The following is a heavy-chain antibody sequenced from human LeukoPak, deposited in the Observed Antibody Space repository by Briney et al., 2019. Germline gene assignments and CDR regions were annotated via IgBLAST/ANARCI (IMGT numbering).Heavy chain of an antibody. CDR2: INSDGSST. CDR1: GFTFSSYW. CDR3: ATEGKMVRGLYTDY. V-gene: IGHV3-74*01. Sequence: GGSLRLSCAASGFTFSSYWMHWVRQAPGKGLVWVSRINSDGSSTSYADSVKGRFTISRDNAKNTLYLQMNSLRAEDTAVYYCATEGKMVRGLYTDYWGQGTLVTVSS. D-gene: IGHD3-10*01. J-gene: IGHJ4*02.